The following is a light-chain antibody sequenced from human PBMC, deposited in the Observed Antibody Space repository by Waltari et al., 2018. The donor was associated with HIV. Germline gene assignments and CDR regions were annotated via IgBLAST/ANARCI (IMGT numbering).Light chain of an antibody. J-gene: IGKJ4*01. CDR1: QSVRSL. V-gene: IGKV3-11*01. CDR2: DAS. CDR3: QQRSNWPLT. Sequence: EIVSTQSPATLSLSPGDRPTLSCGASQSVRSLMAWYQQKPGLAPRLLIYDASNRATGIPARFSGSGSGTDFTLTISSLGPEDFAVYYCQQRSNWPLTFGGGTEVEIK.